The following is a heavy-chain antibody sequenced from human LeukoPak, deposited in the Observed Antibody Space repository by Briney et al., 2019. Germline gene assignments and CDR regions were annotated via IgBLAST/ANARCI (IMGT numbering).Heavy chain of an antibody. CDR1: GYTFTSYY. CDR2: INPNSGGT. V-gene: IGHV1-2*02. CDR3: ARDYSEAIAAPGFDP. J-gene: IGHJ5*02. D-gene: IGHD6-6*01. Sequence: ASVKVSCKASGYTFTSYYMHWVRQAPGQGLEWMGWINPNSGGTNYAQKFQGRVTMIRDTSISTAYMELSRLRSDDTAVYYCARDYSEAIAAPGFDPWGQGTLVTVSS.